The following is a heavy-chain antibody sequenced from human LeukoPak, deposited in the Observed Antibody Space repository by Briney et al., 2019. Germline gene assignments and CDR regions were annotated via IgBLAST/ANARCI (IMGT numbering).Heavy chain of an antibody. Sequence: PGGSLRLSCAVSGFPLSSYAMSWVRQAPGKGLEWVSATSSSDAGTYYADSVRGRFTIPRDNSKNTLYRQMNSLRAEDTAVYYCAKDKEYYDILTGYPYFDYWGQGTLVTVSS. CDR2: TSSSDAGT. J-gene: IGHJ4*02. CDR3: AKDKEYYDILTGYPYFDY. CDR1: GFPLSSYA. D-gene: IGHD3-9*01. V-gene: IGHV3-23*01.